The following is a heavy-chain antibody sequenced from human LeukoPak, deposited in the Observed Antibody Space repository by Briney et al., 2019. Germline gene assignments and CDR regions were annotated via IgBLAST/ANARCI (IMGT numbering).Heavy chain of an antibody. J-gene: IGHJ4*02. CDR2: IDPNSGGT. CDR3: TRGPSHGSFDY. CDR1: GYTFIDFY. Sequence: ASVKVSCKASGYTFIDFYIHWLRQVPGQGPEWMGWIDPNSGGTNYAQKFQGRVTMTRDTSITTASMDLSSLRSDDTAVYYCTRGPSHGSFDYWGQGTLVTVSS. V-gene: IGHV1-2*02. D-gene: IGHD5-24*01.